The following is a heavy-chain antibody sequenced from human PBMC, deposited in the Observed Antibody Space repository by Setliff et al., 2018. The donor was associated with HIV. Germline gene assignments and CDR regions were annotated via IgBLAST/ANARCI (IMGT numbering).Heavy chain of an antibody. CDR3: ATSPAGEILGSRPFYFDY. D-gene: IGHD3-10*01. CDR1: GGSISSSSYY. V-gene: IGHV4-39*07. CDR2: IYYSGST. J-gene: IGHJ4*02. Sequence: PSETLSLTCTVSGGSISSSSYYWGWIRQPPGKGLEWIGSIYYSGSTYYSPSLKSRVTISEDTSKNQFSLKMRSVTAADTAVYYCATSPAGEILGSRPFYFDYWGQGTLVTVSS.